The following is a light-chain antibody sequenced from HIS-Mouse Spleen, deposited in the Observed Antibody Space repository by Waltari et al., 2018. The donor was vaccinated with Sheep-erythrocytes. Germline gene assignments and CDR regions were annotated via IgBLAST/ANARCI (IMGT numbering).Light chain of an antibody. CDR3: QSYDSSNRV. CDR2: EDN. J-gene: IGLJ3*02. CDR1: SGSLASNY. Sequence: NFMLTQPHSVSESPGKTVTISCTRSSGSLASNYVHWYPQRPGSAPPTVIYEDNQRPSGVPDRFSGSIDSSSNSASLTISGLKTEDEADYYCQSYDSSNRVFGGGTKLTVL. V-gene: IGLV6-57*04.